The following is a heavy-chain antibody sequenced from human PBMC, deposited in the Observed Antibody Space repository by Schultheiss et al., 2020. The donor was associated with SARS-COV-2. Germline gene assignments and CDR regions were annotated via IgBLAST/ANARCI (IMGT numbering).Heavy chain of an antibody. D-gene: IGHD3-10*01. Sequence: ASVKVSCKASGYTFTSYGISWVRQAPGQGLEWMGWISAYNGNTNYAQKLQGRVTMTTDTSTSTAYMELRSLRSDDTAVYYCAREQAPWFGELLSYYYYYGMDVWGQGTTVTVSS. V-gene: IGHV1-18*04. CDR3: AREQAPWFGELLSYYYYYGMDV. CDR2: ISAYNGNT. J-gene: IGHJ6*02. CDR1: GYTFTSYG.